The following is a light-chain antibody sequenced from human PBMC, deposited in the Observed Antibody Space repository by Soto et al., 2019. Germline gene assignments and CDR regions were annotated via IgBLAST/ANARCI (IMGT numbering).Light chain of an antibody. CDR3: QQYNDWPRT. Sequence: EIVMTESPATLSVSPGERATLSCRASQSVTTNLAWYQQKSGQAPRLLIYGASSRAPGIPARFSGSGSGTDFTLTISSLQSEDFAVYYCQQYNDWPRTFGQGTKVEIK. CDR2: GAS. J-gene: IGKJ1*01. CDR1: QSVTTN. V-gene: IGKV3-15*01.